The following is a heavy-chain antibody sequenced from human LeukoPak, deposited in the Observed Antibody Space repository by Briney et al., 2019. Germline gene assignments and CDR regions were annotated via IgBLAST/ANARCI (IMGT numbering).Heavy chain of an antibody. CDR2: ISGSGGST. J-gene: IGHJ4*02. V-gene: IGHV3-23*01. Sequence: GGSLRLSCAASGFTLSSHAMSWVRQAPGKGLEWVSAISGSGGSTYYADFVKGRFTISRDNSKNTLYLQMNSLRAEDTAVYYCAKDRVGALLYFDFWGQGTLVTVSS. D-gene: IGHD1-26*01. CDR3: AKDRVGALLYFDF. CDR1: GFTLSSHA.